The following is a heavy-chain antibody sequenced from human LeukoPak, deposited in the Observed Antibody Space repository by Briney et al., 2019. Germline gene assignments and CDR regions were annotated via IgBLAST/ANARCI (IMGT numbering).Heavy chain of an antibody. Sequence: PSETLSLTCTVSGGSISSYYWGWIRQPPGKGLEWIGSIYHSGSTNYNPSLKSRVTMSVDTSKNQFSLKLSSVTAADTAVYYCAREAYNIWFGELSPYFDYWGQGTLVTVSS. CDR2: IYHSGST. CDR1: GGSISSYY. CDR3: AREAYNIWFGELSPYFDY. D-gene: IGHD3-10*01. J-gene: IGHJ4*02. V-gene: IGHV4-59*12.